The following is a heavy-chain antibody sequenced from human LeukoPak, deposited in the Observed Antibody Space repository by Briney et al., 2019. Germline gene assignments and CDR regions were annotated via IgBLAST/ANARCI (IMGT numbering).Heavy chain of an antibody. CDR1: GFTFSSYG. CDR2: ISYDGSNK. V-gene: IGHV3-30*18. J-gene: IGHJ4*02. CDR3: AKDPYDYGDYVPGY. Sequence: GRSLRLSCAASGFTFSSYGMHWVRQAPGKGLEWVAVISYDGSNKYYADSVKGRFTISRDNSKNTLYLQMNSLRAEDTAVYYCAKDPYDYGDYVPGYWGQGTLVTVSS. D-gene: IGHD4-17*01.